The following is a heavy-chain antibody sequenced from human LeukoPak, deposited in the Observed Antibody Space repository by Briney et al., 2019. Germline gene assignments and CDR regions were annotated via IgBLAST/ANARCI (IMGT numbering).Heavy chain of an antibody. D-gene: IGHD3-10*01. J-gene: IGHJ4*02. CDR3: ARSRERNRFGELGY. Sequence: PSETLSLTCAVSGYSISSGYYWDWLRQPPGKGLEWNGNIYHSGSTYYNPSLKSRVTISVDTSKNQFSLNLSSVTAADTAVYYCARSRERNRFGELGYWGQGTLVTVSS. V-gene: IGHV4-38-2*01. CDR2: IYHSGST. CDR1: GYSISSGYY.